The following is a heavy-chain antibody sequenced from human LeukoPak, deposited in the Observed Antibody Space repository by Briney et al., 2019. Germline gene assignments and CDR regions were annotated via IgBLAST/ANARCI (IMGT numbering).Heavy chain of an antibody. J-gene: IGHJ3*02. D-gene: IGHD5-18*01. CDR3: ARADTVTIPTFDI. V-gene: IGHV4-30-2*01. CDR2: IYHSGST. CDR1: GGSISSGGYY. Sequence: SETLSLTCTVSGGSISSGGYYWSWIRQPPGKGLEWIGYIYHSGSTYYNPSLKSRVTISVDRSKNQFSLKLSSVTAADTAVYYCARADTVTIPTFDIWGQGTMVTVSS.